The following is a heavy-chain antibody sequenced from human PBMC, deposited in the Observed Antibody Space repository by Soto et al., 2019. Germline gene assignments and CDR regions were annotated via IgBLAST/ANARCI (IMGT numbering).Heavy chain of an antibody. J-gene: IGHJ3*02. CDR2: MNPNSGNT. CDR1: GYTFTSYD. CDR3: AGEPVAGPKAHTVDI. V-gene: IGHV1-8*01. Sequence: ASVKVSCKASGYTFTSYDINWVRQATGQGLEWMGWMNPNSGNTGYAQKFQGRVTISVDTSKAQFSLRIASVTAADTAVYYCAGEPVAGPKAHTVDIWGQGTMVTVSS. D-gene: IGHD6-19*01.